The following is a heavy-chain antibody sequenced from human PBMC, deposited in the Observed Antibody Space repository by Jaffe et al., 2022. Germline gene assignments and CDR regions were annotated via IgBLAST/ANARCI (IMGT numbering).Heavy chain of an antibody. CDR3: ARDGGYFGDNRY. CDR2: VHPLTGAA. J-gene: IGHJ4*02. D-gene: IGHD4-17*01. CDR1: GYTFTNYY. V-gene: IGHV1-46*03. Sequence: QVQLVQSGAEVKEPGASVKVSCKASGYTFTNYYMHWVRQVPGQGLEWMGIVHPLTGAANYAQSFQDRVTMTSDTSTNTLYMELSSLRSEDTAIYYCARDGGYFGDNRYWGQGALVTVSS.